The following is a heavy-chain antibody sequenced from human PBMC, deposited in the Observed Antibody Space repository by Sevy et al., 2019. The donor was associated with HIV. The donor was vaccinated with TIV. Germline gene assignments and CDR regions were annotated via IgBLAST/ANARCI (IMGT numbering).Heavy chain of an antibody. CDR1: GFTFSSYA. CDR2: ISYDGSNK. Sequence: GGSLRLSCAASGFTFSSYAMHWVRQAPGKGLEWVAVISYDGSNKYYAHSVKGRFTISRDNSKNTLYLQMNSLRAEDTAVYYCARDFGSSGYYPIDYWGQGTLVTVSS. J-gene: IGHJ4*02. V-gene: IGHV3-30-3*01. CDR3: ARDFGSSGYYPIDY. D-gene: IGHD3-22*01.